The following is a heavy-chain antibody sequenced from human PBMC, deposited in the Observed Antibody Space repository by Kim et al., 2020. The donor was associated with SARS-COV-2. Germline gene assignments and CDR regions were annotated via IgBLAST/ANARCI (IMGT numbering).Heavy chain of an antibody. D-gene: IGHD2-15*01. CDR2: INAGNGDT. CDR1: GYTFTNYA. J-gene: IGHJ5*02. CDR3: SRNQRCSGGTCYLPYWFDP. Sequence: ASVKVSCKASGYTFTNYALHWVRQAPGQRLEWMGWINAGNGDTKYSQKFQDRVIITRDTSASTAYMELSSLRSEDTAVYYCSRNQRCSGGTCYLPYWFDPWGQGTLVTVSS. V-gene: IGHV1-3*01.